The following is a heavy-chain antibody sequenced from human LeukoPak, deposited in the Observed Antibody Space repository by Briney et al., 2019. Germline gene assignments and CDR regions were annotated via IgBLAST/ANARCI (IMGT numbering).Heavy chain of an antibody. Sequence: SETLSPTCTVSGGSISSSTSYWGWIRQPPGKGLEWIGNIYFRGSTYYNPSLKSRVTISVDTSKNQFSLKLSSVTAADTALYYCARLNSPGWFDPWGQGTLVTVSS. CDR1: GGSISSSTSY. V-gene: IGHV4-39*01. D-gene: IGHD4-23*01. CDR2: IYFRGST. J-gene: IGHJ5*02. CDR3: ARLNSPGWFDP.